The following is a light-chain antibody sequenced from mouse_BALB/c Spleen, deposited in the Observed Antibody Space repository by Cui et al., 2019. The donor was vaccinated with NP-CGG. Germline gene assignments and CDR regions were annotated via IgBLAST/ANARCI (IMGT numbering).Light chain of an antibody. J-gene: IGLJ1*01. CDR2: GTN. Sequence: QAVVTQESALTTSPGETVTLTCRSSTGAVTTSNYANWVQEKPDHLFTGLIGGTNNRAPGVPARFSGSLIGDKAALTITEAQTEDEAIYFCALWYSNLWVFGGGTKLTVL. V-gene: IGLV1*01. CDR1: TGAVTTSNY. CDR3: ALWYSNLWV.